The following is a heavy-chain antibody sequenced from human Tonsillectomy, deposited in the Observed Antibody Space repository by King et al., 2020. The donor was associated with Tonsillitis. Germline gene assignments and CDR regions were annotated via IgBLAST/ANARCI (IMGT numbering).Heavy chain of an antibody. J-gene: IGHJ4*02. CDR2: IKQDGSEK. D-gene: IGHD3-22*01. Sequence: VQLVESGGGLVQPGGSLRLSCAASGFTFSSYWMSWVRQAPGKGLEWVANIKQDGSEKYYVDSVKGRFTISRDNAENSLYLQMNSLRAEDTAVYYCARGPVGYYYDSSGYYYFDYWGQGTLVTVSS. V-gene: IGHV3-7*01. CDR1: GFTFSSYW. CDR3: ARGPVGYYYDSSGYYYFDY.